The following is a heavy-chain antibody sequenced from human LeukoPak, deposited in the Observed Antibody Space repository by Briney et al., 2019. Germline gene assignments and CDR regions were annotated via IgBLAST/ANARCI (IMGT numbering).Heavy chain of an antibody. V-gene: IGHV4-59*12. CDR2: IYYSGST. D-gene: IGHD3-10*01. CDR3: ARGVWFGELFPTFDP. J-gene: IGHJ5*02. CDR1: GGSISSYY. Sequence: PSETLSLTCTVSGGSISSYYWSWIRQPPGKGLEWIGYIYYSGSTKYNPSLKSRVTISVDPSKNQFSLKLSSVTAADTAVYYCARGVWFGELFPTFDPWGQGTLVTVSS.